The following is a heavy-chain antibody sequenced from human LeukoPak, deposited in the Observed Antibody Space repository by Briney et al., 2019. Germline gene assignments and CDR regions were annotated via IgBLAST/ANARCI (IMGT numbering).Heavy chain of an antibody. CDR2: IWYGESNK. CDR1: GITFSNYG. V-gene: IGHV3-30*18. J-gene: IGHJ3*02. Sequence: GRSLRLSCAASGITFSNYGMNWVRQAPGKGLEWVAVIWYGESNKYYADSVKGRFTISRDNSKNTLYLQMNSLRAEDTAVYYCAKGATYCSSTSCPDAFDIWGQGTMVTVSS. D-gene: IGHD2-2*01. CDR3: AKGATYCSSTSCPDAFDI.